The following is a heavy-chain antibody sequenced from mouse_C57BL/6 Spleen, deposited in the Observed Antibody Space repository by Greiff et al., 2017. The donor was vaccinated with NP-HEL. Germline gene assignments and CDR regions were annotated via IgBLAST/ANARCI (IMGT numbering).Heavy chain of an antibody. J-gene: IGHJ2*01. CDR3: RAGTGY. CDR2: INPYNGGT. D-gene: IGHD4-1*01. CDR1: GYTFTDYY. V-gene: IGHV1-19*01. Sequence: VHVKQSGPVLVKPGASVKMSCKASGYTFTDYYMNWVKQSHGKSLEWIGVINPYNGGTSYNQKFKGKATLTVDKSSSTAYMELNSLTSEDSAVYYCRAGTGYWGQGTTLTVSS.